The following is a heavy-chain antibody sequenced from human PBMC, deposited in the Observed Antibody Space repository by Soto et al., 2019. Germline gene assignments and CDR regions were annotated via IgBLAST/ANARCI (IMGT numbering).Heavy chain of an antibody. D-gene: IGHD2-21*01. CDR2: ISAGGKTK. Sequence: QVQLVESGGGVVQPGTSLRLACAASGFTLSNIGMQWVRQAPGKGLEWVAVISAGGKTKYYADPVKGRSTISRDNTKGTVVVQMNSMRTEGTAVYYCAKESGGERYAAYFGHWGQGTLVTVSA. CDR1: GFTLSNIG. V-gene: IGHV3-30*18. J-gene: IGHJ4*02. CDR3: AKESGGERYAAYFGH.